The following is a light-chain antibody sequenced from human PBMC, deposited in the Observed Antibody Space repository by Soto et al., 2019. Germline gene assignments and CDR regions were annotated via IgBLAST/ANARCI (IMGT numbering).Light chain of an antibody. CDR3: QSHDSSLGVV. J-gene: IGLJ2*01. V-gene: IGLV1-40*01. CDR1: SSNIGAGYD. CDR2: GNS. Sequence: QSVLTQPPSVSGAPGQRVTISCTGSSSNIGAGYDVHWYQQLPGTAPKLLIYGNSNRPSGVPDRFSGSKSGTSASLAITGLQAEDEADYYCQSHDSSLGVVFGGGTKLTVL.